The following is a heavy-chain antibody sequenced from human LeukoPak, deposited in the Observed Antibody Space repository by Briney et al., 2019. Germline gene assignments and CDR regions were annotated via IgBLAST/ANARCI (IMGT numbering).Heavy chain of an antibody. CDR1: GFTFSSFA. CDR3: ARSRVWFGELLYSDWFDP. J-gene: IGHJ5*02. Sequence: PGRSLRLSCAASGFTFSSFAMHWVRQAPGKGLEWVAVVSYDGCNKYYADSVKGRFTISRDNSKNTLYLQMNSLRAEDTAVYYCARSRVWFGELLYSDWFDPWGQGTLVTVSS. V-gene: IGHV3-30*04. CDR2: VSYDGCNK. D-gene: IGHD3-10*01.